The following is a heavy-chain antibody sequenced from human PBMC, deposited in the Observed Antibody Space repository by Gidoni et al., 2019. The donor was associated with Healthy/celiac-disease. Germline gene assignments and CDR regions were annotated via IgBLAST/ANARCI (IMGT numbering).Heavy chain of an antibody. J-gene: IGHJ4*02. D-gene: IGHD3-10*01. Sequence: QVQLVESGGGVVQPGRSLRLSCAASGFTFSSYGMHWVRQAPGKGLEWVAVISDDGSNKYYADSVKGRFTISRDNSKNTLYLQMNSLRAEDTAVYYCAKDWGYGSGSFDYWGQGTLVTVSS. CDR1: GFTFSSYG. CDR3: AKDWGYGSGSFDY. V-gene: IGHV3-30*18. CDR2: ISDDGSNK.